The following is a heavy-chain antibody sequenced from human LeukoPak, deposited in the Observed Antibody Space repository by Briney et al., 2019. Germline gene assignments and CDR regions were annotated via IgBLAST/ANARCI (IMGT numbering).Heavy chain of an antibody. J-gene: IGHJ6*03. Sequence: SETLSLTCTVSGYSISSGYYWGWIRQPPGKGLEWIGSIYHSGSTYYNPSLKSRVTISVDTSKNQFSLKLSSVTAADTAVYYYARAVVDDFCSGYYHYYMDVWGKGTTVTVSS. V-gene: IGHV4-38-2*02. D-gene: IGHD3-3*01. CDR3: ARAVVDDFCSGYYHYYMDV. CDR1: GYSISSGYY. CDR2: IYHSGST.